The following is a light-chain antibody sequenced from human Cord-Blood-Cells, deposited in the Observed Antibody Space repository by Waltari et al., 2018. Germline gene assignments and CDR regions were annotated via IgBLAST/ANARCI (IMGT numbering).Light chain of an antibody. Sequence: EIVMTQSPATLSVSPGERVTLSCRASQSVSSNLAWYQQKPGQAPSLLIYGASTRATVIPARFSGSGSGTEFTLTISSLQSEDFAVYYCQQYNNWPPGTFGQGTKLEIK. CDR1: QSVSSN. J-gene: IGKJ2*01. CDR2: GAS. V-gene: IGKV3-15*01. CDR3: QQYNNWPPGT.